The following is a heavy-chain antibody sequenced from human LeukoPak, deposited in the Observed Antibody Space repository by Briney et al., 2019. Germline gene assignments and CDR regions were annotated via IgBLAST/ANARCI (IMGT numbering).Heavy chain of an antibody. J-gene: IGHJ4*02. CDR3: VTEYAPGTYYFNY. D-gene: IGHD3-10*01. CDR1: GFTLTNAR. V-gene: IGHV3-15*01. CDR2: IRSNADGGTT. Sequence: PGGSLRLSCEASGFTLTNARMSWVRQAPGKGLQWVGHIRSNADGGTTDYPAPVRGRFTISRDDSKSTLYLEMNSLEIEDTAVYYCVTEYAPGTYYFNYWGQGTLVTVSS.